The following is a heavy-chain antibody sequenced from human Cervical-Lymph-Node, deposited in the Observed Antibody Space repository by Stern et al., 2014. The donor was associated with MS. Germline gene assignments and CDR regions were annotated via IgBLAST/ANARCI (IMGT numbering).Heavy chain of an antibody. V-gene: IGHV1-69*09. D-gene: IGHD1-26*01. Sequence: VQLVESGAEVKKPGSSVKVSCKVSGGTLNTYAISWVRQAPGQGLEWMGRIIPTLDIANSAQKFQGRVTITADKSTSTAYLELNSLRSEDTAVYYCARGGGRTVGFLGYYYGMDVWGQGTTVTVSS. CDR1: GGTLNTYA. J-gene: IGHJ6*02. CDR3: ARGGGRTVGFLGYYYGMDV. CDR2: IIPTLDIA.